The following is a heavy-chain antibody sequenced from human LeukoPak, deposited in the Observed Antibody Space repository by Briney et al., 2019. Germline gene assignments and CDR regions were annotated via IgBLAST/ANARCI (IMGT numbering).Heavy chain of an antibody. Sequence: GGSLRLSCAASRFTFSSYGMHWVRQAPGKGLEWVAFIRHDGSKKYYADSVKGRFTISRDNSKNTLYLQMNSLRAEDTAVYYCAKDHYDFWSGYYDYWGQGTLVTVSS. J-gene: IGHJ4*02. CDR1: RFTFSSYG. V-gene: IGHV3-30*02. CDR3: AKDHYDFWSGYYDY. D-gene: IGHD3-3*01. CDR2: IRHDGSKK.